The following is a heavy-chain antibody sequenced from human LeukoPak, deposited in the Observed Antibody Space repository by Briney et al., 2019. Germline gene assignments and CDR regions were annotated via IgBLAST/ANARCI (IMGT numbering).Heavy chain of an antibody. CDR2: ISGSGGST. CDR3: ARDHLVVPAAIVHPRYNWNYYYGMDV. V-gene: IGHV3-23*01. CDR1: GFTFSSYA. J-gene: IGHJ6*02. Sequence: QPGGSLRLSCAASGFTFSSYAMSWVRQAPGKGLEWVSAISGSGGSTYYADSVKGRFTISRDNSKNTLYLQMNSLRAEDTAVYYCARDHLVVPAAIVHPRYNWNYYYGMDVWGQGTTVTVSS. D-gene: IGHD2-2*02.